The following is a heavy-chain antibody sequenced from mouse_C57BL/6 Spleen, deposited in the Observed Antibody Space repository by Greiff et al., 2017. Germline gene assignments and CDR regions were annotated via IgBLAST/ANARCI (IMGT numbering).Heavy chain of an antibody. CDR1: GYTFTTYP. J-gene: IGHJ2*01. D-gene: IGHD4-1*01. CDR2: FHPYNDDT. CDR3: ARRSNWYYFDY. Sequence: VKVVESGAELVKPGASVKMSCKASGYTFTTYPIEWMKQNHGKSLEWIGNFHPYNDDTKYNEKFKGKATLTVEKSSSTVYLELSRLTSDDSAVYYCARRSNWYYFDYWGQGTTLTVSS. V-gene: IGHV1-47*01.